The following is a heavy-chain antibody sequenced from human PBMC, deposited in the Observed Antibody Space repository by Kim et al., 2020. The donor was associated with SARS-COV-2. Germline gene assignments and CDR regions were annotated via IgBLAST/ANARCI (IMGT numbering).Heavy chain of an antibody. V-gene: IGHV4-39*01. J-gene: IGHJ4*02. Sequence: SETLSLTCTVSGGSISSSSYYWGWIRQPPGKGLEWIGSIYYSGSTYYNPSLKSRVTISVDTSKNQFSLKLSSVTAADTAVYYCARLGSDYYDSSGYYYLNYWGQGTLVTVSS. CDR3: ARLGSDYYDSSGYYYLNY. CDR1: GGSISSSSYY. D-gene: IGHD3-22*01. CDR2: IYYSGST.